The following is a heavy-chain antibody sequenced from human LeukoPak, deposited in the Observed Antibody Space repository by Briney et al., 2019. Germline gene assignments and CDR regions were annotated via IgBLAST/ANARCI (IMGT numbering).Heavy chain of an antibody. V-gene: IGHV3-7*01. D-gene: IGHD1-1*01. J-gene: IGHJ4*02. CDR2: IKYDGNEE. CDR3: KSGGAAPGSFDN. Sequence: RPGGSLRLSCAASGFTFSSYWMSWMRQAPGKGLEWVANIKYDGNEEYYVDSVKGRFTISRDNAKNSLYLQLNSLRVEDTAVYYCKSGGAAPGSFDNWGQGTLVTVSP. CDR1: GFTFSSYW.